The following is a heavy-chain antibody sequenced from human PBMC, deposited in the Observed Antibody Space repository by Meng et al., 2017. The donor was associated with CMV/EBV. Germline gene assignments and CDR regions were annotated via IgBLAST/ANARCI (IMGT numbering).Heavy chain of an antibody. Sequence: GESLKISCAASGFTFSSYWMSWVRQAPGKGLEWVANIKQGGSEKYYVDSVKGRFTISRDNAKNSLYLQMNSLRAKDTAVYYCARTELELYFDYWGQGTLVTVSS. J-gene: IGHJ4*02. CDR1: GFTFSSYW. CDR3: ARTELELYFDY. D-gene: IGHD1-7*01. CDR2: IKQGGSEK. V-gene: IGHV3-7*01.